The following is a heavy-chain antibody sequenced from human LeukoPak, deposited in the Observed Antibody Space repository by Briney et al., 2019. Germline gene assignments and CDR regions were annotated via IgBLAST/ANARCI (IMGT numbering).Heavy chain of an antibody. V-gene: IGHV1-2*02. J-gene: IGHJ4*02. D-gene: IGHD3-22*01. Sequence: ASVKVSCKASGYTFTGYYMHWVRQAPGQGLEWMGWINPNSGGTNYAQKFQGRVTMTRDTSISTAYMELSRLRSDDTAVYYCARDTYYYDSSGYYGVYYFDYWGQGTLVTVSS. CDR2: INPNSGGT. CDR1: GYTFTGYY. CDR3: ARDTYYYDSSGYYGVYYFDY.